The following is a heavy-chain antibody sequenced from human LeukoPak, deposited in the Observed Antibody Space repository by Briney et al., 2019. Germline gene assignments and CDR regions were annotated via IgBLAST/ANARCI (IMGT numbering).Heavy chain of an antibody. CDR3: ARDDGGSYSN. V-gene: IGHV4-59*01. D-gene: IGHD1-26*01. CDR1: GGSISSYY. Sequence: PSETLSLTCTVSGGSISSYYWSWIRQPPGKGLEWIGYIYYSGSTNYNPSLKGRVTISVDTSKNQFSLKLSSVTAADTAVYYCARDDGGSYSNWGQGTLVTVSS. CDR2: IYYSGST. J-gene: IGHJ4*02.